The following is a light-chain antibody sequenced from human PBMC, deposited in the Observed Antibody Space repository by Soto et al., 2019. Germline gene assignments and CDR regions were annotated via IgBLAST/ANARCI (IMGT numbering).Light chain of an antibody. CDR2: WAS. CDR1: QSVLYTSNNKNY. Sequence: DIVMTQSPDSLAVSLGERATINCKSSQSVLYTSNNKNYLAWFQQKPGQPPNLLIYWASSRESGVPDRFSGGGSGTDFTLTISSLQAEDVAVYYCQQYYTVPVTFGPGTKVDLK. J-gene: IGKJ3*01. CDR3: QQYYTVPVT. V-gene: IGKV4-1*01.